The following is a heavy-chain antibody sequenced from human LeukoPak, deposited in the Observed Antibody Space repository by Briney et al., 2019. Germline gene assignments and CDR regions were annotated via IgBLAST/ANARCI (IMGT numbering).Heavy chain of an antibody. CDR1: GYSFTSYW. V-gene: IGHV5-10-1*01. J-gene: IGHJ4*02. CDR3: VRMPEYSGYDYSFDY. CDR2: IDHSDSYT. D-gene: IGHD5-12*01. Sequence: GESLKISCKGSGYSFTSYWISWVRQMPGKGLEWMGRIDHSDSYTNYSPSFQGHVTISADKSISTAYLQWSSLKASDTAMYYCVRMPEYSGYDYSFDYWGQGTLVTVSS.